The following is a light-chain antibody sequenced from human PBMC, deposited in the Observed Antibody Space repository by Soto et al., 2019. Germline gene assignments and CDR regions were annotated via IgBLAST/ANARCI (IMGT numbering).Light chain of an antibody. V-gene: IGKV1-5*01. CDR3: QQYNSYSLT. CDR2: DAS. Sequence: DIQMTQSPSTLSASVGDIVTITCRASQSISSWLAWYQPKPGKAPKLLIYDASSLESGVPSRFSGSGSGTEFTLTISSLQPDDFATYYCQQYNSYSLTFGGGTKVEIK. CDR1: QSISSW. J-gene: IGKJ4*01.